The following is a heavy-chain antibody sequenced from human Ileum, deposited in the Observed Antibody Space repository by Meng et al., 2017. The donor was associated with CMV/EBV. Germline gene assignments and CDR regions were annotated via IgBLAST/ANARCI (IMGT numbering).Heavy chain of an antibody. CDR2: ISYDGSSK. V-gene: IGHV3-30*04. J-gene: IGHJ5*01. CDR3: ARDRGLQAAPGIPIWFDS. CDR1: GFSFSSYA. D-gene: IGHD6-13*01. Sequence: GGSLRLSCAASGFSFSSYAMHWVRQAPGKGLEWVAVISYDGSSKYYADSVRGRFTISRDNSKNTLYLQMNSLRAEDTAVYYCARDRGLQAAPGIPIWFDSWGQGTLVTVSS.